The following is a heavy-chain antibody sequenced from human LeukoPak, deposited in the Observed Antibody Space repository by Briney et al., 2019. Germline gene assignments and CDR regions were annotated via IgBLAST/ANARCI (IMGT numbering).Heavy chain of an antibody. CDR1: GGSFSGYY. CDR2: IYYSGST. V-gene: IGHV4-59*01. CDR3: ARSGNVDGAFDI. Sequence: SETLSLTCAVYGGSFSGYYWSWIRQPPGKGLEWIGFIYYSGSTDFNPSLKSRVTISVDTSKNQFSLRLNSVTAADTAVYYCARSGNVDGAFDIWGQGTMVTVSS. D-gene: IGHD3-10*01. J-gene: IGHJ3*02.